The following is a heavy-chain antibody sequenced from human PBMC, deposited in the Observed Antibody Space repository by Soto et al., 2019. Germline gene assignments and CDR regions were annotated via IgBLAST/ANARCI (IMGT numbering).Heavy chain of an antibody. CDR3: ARKSRWSAMYYFDY. CDR2: IHYTGTT. V-gene: IGHV4-39*01. J-gene: IGHJ4*02. D-gene: IGHD3-16*01. CDR1: GGSLNSPSYY. Sequence: QLLLQESGPGLVRPSDTLSLTCTVSGGSLNSPSYYWGWIRQPPGKGLDWIASIHYTGTTYYKLTLNSRLTISSDTSKNQFSLRLRSVTAAETAIYYCARKSRWSAMYYFDYWGQGTLVTVPS.